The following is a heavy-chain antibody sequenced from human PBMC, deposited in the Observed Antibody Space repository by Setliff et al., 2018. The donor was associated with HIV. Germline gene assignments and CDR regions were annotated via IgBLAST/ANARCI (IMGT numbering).Heavy chain of an antibody. CDR3: ATDPHSVDY. D-gene: IGHD2-15*01. CDR1: GYTFSDYY. Sequence: ASVKVSCKASGYTFSDYYMHWVQQAPGKGLEWMGRVDPEDGETIYAEKFQGRVTITADTSTDTAYMELSSLRSEDTAVYYCATDPHSVDYWGQGTLVTVSS. J-gene: IGHJ4*02. CDR2: VDPEDGET. V-gene: IGHV1-69-2*01.